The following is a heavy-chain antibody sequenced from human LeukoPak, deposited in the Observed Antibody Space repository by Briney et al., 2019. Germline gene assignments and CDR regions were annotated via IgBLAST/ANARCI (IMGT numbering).Heavy chain of an antibody. CDR2: IKQDGSEK. J-gene: IGHJ3*01. CDR1: GFTFSNYW. CDR3: ARDQGYCTSASCRGDAFDV. D-gene: IGHD2-2*01. V-gene: IGHV3-7*01. Sequence: GGSLRLSCAASGFTFSNYWMSWVRQAPGKGLEWVAKIKQDGSEKYYVDSVKGRFTIFRDNAKNSLSLQMNSLRAEDTAVYYCARDQGYCTSASCRGDAFDVWGQGSMISVSS.